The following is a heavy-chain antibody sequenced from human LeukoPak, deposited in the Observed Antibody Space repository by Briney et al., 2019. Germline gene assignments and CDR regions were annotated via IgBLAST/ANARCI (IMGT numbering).Heavy chain of an antibody. J-gene: IGHJ4*02. CDR2: ISGSGGST. D-gene: IGHD1-1*01. V-gene: IGHV3-23*01. CDR1: GFTFSSYA. Sequence: GGSLRLSCAASGFTFSSYAMSWVRQAPGKGLEWVSAISGSGGSTYYADSVKGRFTISRDNSTNTLYLQMNSLRAEDTGVYYCAKESWGTGTFDYWGQGTLVTVSS. CDR3: AKESWGTGTFDY.